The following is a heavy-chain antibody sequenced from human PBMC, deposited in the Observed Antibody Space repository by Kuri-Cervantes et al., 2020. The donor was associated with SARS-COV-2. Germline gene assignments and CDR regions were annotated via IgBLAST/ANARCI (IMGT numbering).Heavy chain of an antibody. J-gene: IGHJ4*02. Sequence: SETLSLTCAVYGGSFSGYYWSWIRQPPGKGLEWIGEINHSGSTNYNPSLKSRVTISVDTSKNQFSLKLSSVTAADTAVYYCARAVKRFDYWGQGTLVIVSS. D-gene: IGHD2/OR15-2a*01. V-gene: IGHV4-34*01. CDR1: GGSFSGYY. CDR3: ARAVKRFDY. CDR2: INHSGST.